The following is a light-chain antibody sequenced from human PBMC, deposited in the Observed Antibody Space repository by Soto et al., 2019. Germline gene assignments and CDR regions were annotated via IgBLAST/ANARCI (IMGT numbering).Light chain of an antibody. CDR3: QQYNSMLS. Sequence: DIQMTQSPSSLSASEGDRVTITCQSSHDVSRDLNWFQQKPGEAAQLLIYAAANLERGIPSRFSGSGSGTDFTLTISSLQPEDGATYYCQQYNSMLSFGGGTEVEIK. CDR1: HDVSRD. CDR2: AAA. J-gene: IGKJ4*01. V-gene: IGKV1-33*01.